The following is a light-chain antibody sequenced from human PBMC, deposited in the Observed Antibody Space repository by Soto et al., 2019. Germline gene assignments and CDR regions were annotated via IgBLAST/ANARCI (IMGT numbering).Light chain of an antibody. CDR1: SSDVGSYNH. CDR3: CSYAGSSTWV. J-gene: IGLJ3*02. Sequence: QSALTQPASVSGSPGQSITISCTGTSSDVGSYNHVSWYQQHPGKAPKLMISEGSKRPSGVSNRFSGSKSGNTASLTIAGLQSEDEADYYCCSYAGSSTWVFGGGTKLTVL. CDR2: EGS. V-gene: IGLV2-23*01.